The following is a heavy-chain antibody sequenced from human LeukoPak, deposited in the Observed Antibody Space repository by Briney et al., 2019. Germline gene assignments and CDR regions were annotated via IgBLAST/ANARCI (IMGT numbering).Heavy chain of an antibody. D-gene: IGHD4-11*01. V-gene: IGHV3-30-3*01. CDR1: GFTFNNNA. CDR2: ISYDGSNN. J-gene: IGHJ6*02. Sequence: PGRSLRLSCAASGFTFNNNAMHWVHQAPGKGLEWVAVISYDGSNNYYADSVKGRFTISRDNAKNTLYLQMNSLRAEDTAVYYCARGNTDSYYYGMDVWGQGTTVTVSS. CDR3: ARGNTDSYYYGMDV.